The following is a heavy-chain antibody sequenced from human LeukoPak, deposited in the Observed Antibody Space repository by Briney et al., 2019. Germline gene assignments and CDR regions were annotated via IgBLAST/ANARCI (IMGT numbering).Heavy chain of an antibody. J-gene: IGHJ6*02. V-gene: IGHV3-23*01. CDR1: GFTFSSYS. CDR3: ARAISSGWSPLTFNYYYYGMDV. Sequence: GGSLRLSCAASGFTFSSYSMRWVRQAQGKGLEWVSAISGSDGSTYYADSVKGRFTISRGNSKNTLYLQMNSLRAEDTAVYYCARAISSGWSPLTFNYYYYGMDVWGQGTTVTVSS. D-gene: IGHD6-19*01. CDR2: ISGSDGST.